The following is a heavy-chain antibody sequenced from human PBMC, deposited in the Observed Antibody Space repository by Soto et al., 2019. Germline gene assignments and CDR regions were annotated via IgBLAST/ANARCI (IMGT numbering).Heavy chain of an antibody. CDR1: GFTFSSYS. J-gene: IGHJ3*02. D-gene: IGHD3-10*01. CDR2: ISSSSSYI. V-gene: IGHV3-21*01. CDR3: ARDSGRGVINPNVKWRAFDI. Sequence: PGGSLRLSCAASGFTFSSYSMNWVRQAPGKGLEWVSSISSSSSYIYYADSVKGRFTISRDNAKNSLYLQMNSLRAEDTAVYYCARDSGRGVINPNVKWRAFDIWGQGTMVTVSS.